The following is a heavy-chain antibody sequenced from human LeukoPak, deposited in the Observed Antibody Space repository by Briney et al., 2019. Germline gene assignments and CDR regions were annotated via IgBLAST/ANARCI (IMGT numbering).Heavy chain of an antibody. CDR3: AKDRGRNYYYYMDV. D-gene: IGHD2-15*01. Sequence: PGSSLRLSCAASGFTFDDYVMHWVRQAPGKGLEWVSGITSNSGSIGYADSVKGRFTISRDNAKNSLYLQMNSLRAEDTALYYCAKDRGRNYYYYMDVWGKGTTVTVSS. J-gene: IGHJ6*03. CDR2: ITSNSGSI. V-gene: IGHV3-9*01. CDR1: GFTFDDYV.